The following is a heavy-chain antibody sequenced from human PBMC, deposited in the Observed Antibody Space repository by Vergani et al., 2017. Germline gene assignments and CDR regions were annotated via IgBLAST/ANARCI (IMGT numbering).Heavy chain of an antibody. V-gene: IGHV1-69*08. Sequence: QVQLVQSGAEVKKPGSSVKVSCKASGATFRSNTISWVRQVPGQGLEWMGRIIPVLGKTKYAQDFQGRLTITADRSTSTAYMELSSLKSEDTAVYYCAKEGEWDDDYGSGSHPIDYWGQGTLVTVSS. CDR2: IIPVLGKT. D-gene: IGHD3-10*01. CDR3: AKEGEWDDDYGSGSHPIDY. CDR1: GATFRSNT. J-gene: IGHJ4*02.